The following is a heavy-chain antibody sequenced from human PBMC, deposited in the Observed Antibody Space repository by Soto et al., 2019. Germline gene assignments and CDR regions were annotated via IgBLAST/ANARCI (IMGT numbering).Heavy chain of an antibody. Sequence: SETLSLTCAVYGGSFSGYYWSWIRQPPGKGLEWIGEINHSGSTNYNPSLKSRVTISVDTSKNQFSLKLSSVTAADTAVYYCAREVGYSSGWPKGAAFDIWGQGTMVTVSS. CDR1: GGSFSGYY. J-gene: IGHJ3*02. D-gene: IGHD6-19*01. CDR3: AREVGYSSGWPKGAAFDI. V-gene: IGHV4-34*01. CDR2: INHSGST.